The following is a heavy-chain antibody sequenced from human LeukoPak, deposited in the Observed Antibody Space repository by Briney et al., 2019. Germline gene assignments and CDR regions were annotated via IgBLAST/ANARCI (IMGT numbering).Heavy chain of an antibody. CDR2: IIPIFGTA. J-gene: IGHJ4*02. D-gene: IGHD5-24*01. Sequence: SVKVSCKASGGTFSSYAISWVRQAPGQGLEWMGGIIPIFGTANYAQKFQGGVTITADESTSTAYMELSSLRSEDTAVYYCAREGDGYNKVLDYWGQGTLVTVSS. V-gene: IGHV1-69*13. CDR1: GGTFSSYA. CDR3: AREGDGYNKVLDY.